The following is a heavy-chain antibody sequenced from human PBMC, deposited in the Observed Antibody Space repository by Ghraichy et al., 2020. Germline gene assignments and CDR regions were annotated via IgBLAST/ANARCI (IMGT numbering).Heavy chain of an antibody. D-gene: IGHD2-2*01. CDR1: DGSISSGGYY. Sequence: SETLSLTCTVSDGSISSGGYYWSWIRQHPGKGLEWIGNIYYSGSTYYNPSLKSRVIISVDTSKNQFSLKLSSATAADTAVYYCARSQYQLLNKAPFDYWGQGTLVTVSS. CDR2: IYYSGST. J-gene: IGHJ4*02. V-gene: IGHV4-31*03. CDR3: ARSQYQLLNKAPFDY.